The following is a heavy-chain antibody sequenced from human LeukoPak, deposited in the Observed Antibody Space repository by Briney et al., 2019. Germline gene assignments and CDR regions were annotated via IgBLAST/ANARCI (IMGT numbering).Heavy chain of an antibody. V-gene: IGHV3-66*01. CDR1: GFTVSSNY. D-gene: IGHD3-22*01. CDR2: IYSGGST. J-gene: IGHJ4*02. Sequence: PGGSLRLSCAASGFTVSSNYMSWVRQAPGKGLEWVSVIYSGGSTYYADSVKGRFTISRDNSKNTLYLQMNSLRAEDTAVYYCARDFSNDSSGYYYFDYWGQGTLVTVSS. CDR3: ARDFSNDSSGYYYFDY.